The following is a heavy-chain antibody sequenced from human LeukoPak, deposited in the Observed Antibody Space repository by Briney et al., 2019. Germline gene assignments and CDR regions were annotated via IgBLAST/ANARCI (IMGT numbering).Heavy chain of an antibody. CDR2: IYPGDSDT. CDR1: GYSFTSYW. Sequence: KPGESLKISCKGSGYSFTSYWIGWVRQMPGKGLEWMGIIYPGDSDTIYSPSFQGQVTISADKSISTAYLQWSSLKASDTAMYYCARHPHYYGDYRDAFDIWGQGTMVTVSS. V-gene: IGHV5-51*01. J-gene: IGHJ3*02. CDR3: ARHPHYYGDYRDAFDI. D-gene: IGHD4-17*01.